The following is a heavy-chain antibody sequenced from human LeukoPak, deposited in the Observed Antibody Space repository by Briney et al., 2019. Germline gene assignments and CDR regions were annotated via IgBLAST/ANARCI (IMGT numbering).Heavy chain of an antibody. Sequence: GGSLRLSCAASGFTFDDYGMSWVRQAPGKGLEWVSGVNWNGGSTGYADSVKGRFTISRDNAKNSLYLQMNSLRAEDTALYYCARDLGGVVTAIPGLSRWDRRGGAFDIWGQGTMVTVSS. CDR1: GFTFDDYG. V-gene: IGHV3-20*04. CDR3: ARDLGGVVTAIPGLSRWDRRGGAFDI. CDR2: VNWNGGST. J-gene: IGHJ3*02. D-gene: IGHD2-21*02.